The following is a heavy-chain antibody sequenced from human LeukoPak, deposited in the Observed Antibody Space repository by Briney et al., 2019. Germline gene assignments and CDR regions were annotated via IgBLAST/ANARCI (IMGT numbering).Heavy chain of an antibody. CDR1: GFTFSSYW. D-gene: IGHD6-13*01. V-gene: IGHV3-7*01. CDR3: GRRGSTSWYVY. Sequence: GGSLRLSCAASGFTFSSYWMSWVRQAPGKGLEWVASIKQDGSEKYYVDSVKGRLAISRDNAKNSVYLQMNSLRAEDTAVYYCGRRGSTSWYVYWGQGTLVTVSS. CDR2: IKQDGSEK. J-gene: IGHJ4*02.